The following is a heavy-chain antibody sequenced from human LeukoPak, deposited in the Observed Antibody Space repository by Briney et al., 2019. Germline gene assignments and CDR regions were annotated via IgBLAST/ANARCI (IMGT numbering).Heavy chain of an antibody. D-gene: IGHD6-13*01. CDR1: GFNFNGHE. CDR3: AREVKTASGTWWFDA. J-gene: IGHJ5*02. Sequence: GGSLRLSCAASGFNFNGHEMNWVRQAPGQGLERIAYISGSGSVIYYADSVKGRFTISRDNAKDSLFLQMNSLRAEDTAVYYCAREVKTASGTWWFDAWGQGTLVTVSS. CDR2: ISGSGSVI. V-gene: IGHV3-48*03.